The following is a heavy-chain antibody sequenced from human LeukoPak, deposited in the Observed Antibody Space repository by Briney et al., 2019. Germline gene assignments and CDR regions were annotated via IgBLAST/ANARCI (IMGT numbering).Heavy chain of an antibody. J-gene: IGHJ3*02. CDR1: GGSISSGGYY. Sequence: PSDTLSLAGTLSGGSISSGGYYWSWIRQHPGKGLEWIGYIYDGGSTYYNPSLKSRVTISVDTSKNQFYLKLSSVTAADTAVYYCARDPGYYDSSPLAFDIWGQGTMVTVSS. CDR3: ARDPGYYDSSPLAFDI. V-gene: IGHV4-31*03. CDR2: IYDGGST. D-gene: IGHD3-22*01.